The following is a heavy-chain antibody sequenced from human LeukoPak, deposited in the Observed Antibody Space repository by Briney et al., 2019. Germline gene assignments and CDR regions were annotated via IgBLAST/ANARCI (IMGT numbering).Heavy chain of an antibody. J-gene: IGHJ6*02. CDR2: IKQDGSEK. D-gene: IGHD3-10*01. V-gene: IGHV3-7*05. Sequence: PGGSLRLSCAASGFTFSSYWMSWVRQAPGKGLEWVANIKQDGSEKYYVDSVKGRFTISRDNAKNSLYLQMNSLRAEDTAVYYCARDKTMVNNYYYGMDVWGQGTTVTVSS. CDR3: ARDKTMVNNYYYGMDV. CDR1: GFTFSSYW.